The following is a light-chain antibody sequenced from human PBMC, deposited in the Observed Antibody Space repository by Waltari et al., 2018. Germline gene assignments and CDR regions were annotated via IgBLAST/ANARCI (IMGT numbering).Light chain of an antibody. V-gene: IGKV3D-15*01. CDR3: QQYDVWPLT. J-gene: IGKJ4*01. CDR1: QSIGSA. CDR2: GAS. Sequence: EIELTQSPATLSVSPGARATLSCRASQSIGSALAWYQQKPGQGPRLLFYGASTRATGIPARFSVSGSGTDFTLTISGLQSEDFAEYYCQQYDVWPLTFGGGTKVHIK.